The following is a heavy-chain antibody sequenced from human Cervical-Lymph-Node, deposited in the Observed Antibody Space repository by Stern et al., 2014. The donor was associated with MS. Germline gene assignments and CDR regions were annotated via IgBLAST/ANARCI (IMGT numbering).Heavy chain of an antibody. V-gene: IGHV4-59*01. CDR3: ARVTGRGTRQNWFDS. J-gene: IGHJ5*01. CDR2: IYSDGST. CDR1: GGYMSSKY. Sequence: QVQLQESGPGLVKPSETVSLTCTVSGGYMSSKYWNWIRQPPGKGLEWIGYIYSDGSTNYNPYLKSRVIISLDTSTNQFSLSLTSVTAADTSVYYCARVTGRGTRQNWFDSWGQGTLVTVSS. D-gene: IGHD1-26*01.